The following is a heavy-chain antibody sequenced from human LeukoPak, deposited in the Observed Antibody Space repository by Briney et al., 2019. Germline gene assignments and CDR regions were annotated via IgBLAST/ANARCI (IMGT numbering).Heavy chain of an antibody. D-gene: IGHD5-24*01. V-gene: IGHV4-39*01. CDR3: ARRRRERAYKGAFDI. J-gene: IGHJ3*02. CDR2: IYYSGST. CDR1: GGSISSYY. Sequence: KPSETLSLTCTVSGGSISSYYWGWIRQPPGKGLEWIGSIYYSGSTYYNPSLKSRVTISVDTSKNQFSLNLSSVTAADTAVYYCARRRRERAYKGAFDIWGQGTMVTVSS.